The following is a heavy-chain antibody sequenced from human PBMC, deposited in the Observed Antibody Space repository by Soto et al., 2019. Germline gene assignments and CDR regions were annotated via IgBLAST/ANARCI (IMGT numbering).Heavy chain of an antibody. Sequence: QVQLVQSGAEVKEPGASVTVSCKASGYTFKSYDVMWVRKAPGQGLEWMGWISAHKGKADYAENFQGRIIMTTDTSTDTTSMGGRGLISNDTAVYYCARKGYIGNFAMDAWGQGTMVTVSS. CDR2: ISAHKGKA. CDR1: GYTFKSYD. J-gene: IGHJ6*02. D-gene: IGHD5-12*01. CDR3: ARKGYIGNFAMDA. V-gene: IGHV1-18*04.